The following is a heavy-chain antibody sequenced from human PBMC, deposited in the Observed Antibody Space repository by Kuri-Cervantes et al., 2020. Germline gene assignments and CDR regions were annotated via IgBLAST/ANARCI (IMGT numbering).Heavy chain of an antibody. D-gene: IGHD6-13*01. J-gene: IGHJ3*01. Sequence: GESRKISCEASGFTFSSYAMSWVRQAPGKGLEWVSAIIGGGSNTYDAASVRGRFTISRDNSKSTLYLQMNSLRAEDTALYYCAKELAAGGSGAFDVWGQGTLVTVSS. CDR3: AKELAAGGSGAFDV. CDR1: GFTFSSYA. CDR2: IIGGGSNT. V-gene: IGHV3-23*01.